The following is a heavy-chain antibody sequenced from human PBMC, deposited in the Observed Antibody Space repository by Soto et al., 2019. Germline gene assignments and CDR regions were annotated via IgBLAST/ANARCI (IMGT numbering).Heavy chain of an antibody. J-gene: IGHJ1*01. CDR3: ATHYGDYGYFQH. D-gene: IGHD4-17*01. V-gene: IGHV4-59*08. Sequence: SETLSLTCTVSGGSISSYYLSWIRQPPGKGLEWIGYIYYSGSTNYNPSLKSRVTISVDTSKNQFSLKLSSVTAADTAVYYCATHYGDYGYFQHWGQGTLVTVSS. CDR2: IYYSGST. CDR1: GGSISSYY.